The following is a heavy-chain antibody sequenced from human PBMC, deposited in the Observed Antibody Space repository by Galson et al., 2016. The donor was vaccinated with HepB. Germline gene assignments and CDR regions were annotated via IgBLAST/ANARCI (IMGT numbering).Heavy chain of an antibody. D-gene: IGHD6-19*01. J-gene: IGHJ4*02. V-gene: IGHV3-7*01. CDR1: GFSFSEYY. Sequence: SLRLSCAASGFSFSEYYMSWIRQAPGKGLEWVATIKGDGTQKRYVDSVEGRFTLSRGNAENSMFLQMDSLRVEDTAVYYCARLGGSGWTFDFWGQGTLVTVSS. CDR3: ARLGGSGWTFDF. CDR2: IKGDGTQK.